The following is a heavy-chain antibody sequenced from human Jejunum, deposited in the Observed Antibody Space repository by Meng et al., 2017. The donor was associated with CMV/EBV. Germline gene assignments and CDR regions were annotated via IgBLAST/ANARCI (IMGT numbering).Heavy chain of an antibody. Sequence: CKASGVTLSNYAITWVRQVPGQGLEWLGRIIPVLGVANYAQKFQGRVTMTTDTSTSTAYMELSSLRSEDTAIYYCARHFVGSPCVYWGQGTLVTVSS. V-gene: IGHV1-69*04. D-gene: IGHD2-21*01. CDR1: GVTLSNYA. J-gene: IGHJ4*02. CDR2: IIPVLGVA. CDR3: ARHFVGSPCVY.